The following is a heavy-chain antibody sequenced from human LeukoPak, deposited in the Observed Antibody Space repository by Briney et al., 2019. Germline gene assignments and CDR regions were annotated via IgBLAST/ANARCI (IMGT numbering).Heavy chain of an antibody. V-gene: IGHV4-59*01. CDR1: GGSISSYY. D-gene: IGHD3-10*01. CDR3: ARFGMAPAEYFQH. J-gene: IGHJ1*01. Sequence: SETLSLTCTVSGGSISSYYWSWIRQPPGKGLEWIGYIYYSGSTNYNPSLKSRVTIPVDTSKNQFSLKLSSVTAADTAVYYCARFGMAPAEYFQHWGQGTLVTVSS. CDR2: IYYSGST.